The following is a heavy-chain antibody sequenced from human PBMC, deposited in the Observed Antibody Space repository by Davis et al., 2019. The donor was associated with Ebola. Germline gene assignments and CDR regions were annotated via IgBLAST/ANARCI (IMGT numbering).Heavy chain of an antibody. CDR2: MYLSGIT. V-gene: IGHV4-61*01. Sequence: MPSETLSLTCTVSGGSVSSGNFYWSWIRQPPGKGLEWIGHMYLSGITEYNPSLTSRVTMSVDMSSNQVSLELISLTAADTAVYYCARVSDRRECSGGSCYARGNWFDPWGQGTLATVSS. CDR1: GGSVSSGNFY. J-gene: IGHJ5*02. D-gene: IGHD2-15*01. CDR3: ARVSDRRECSGGSCYARGNWFDP.